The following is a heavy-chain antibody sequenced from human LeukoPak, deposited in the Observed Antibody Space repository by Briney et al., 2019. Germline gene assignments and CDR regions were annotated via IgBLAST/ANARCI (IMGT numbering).Heavy chain of an antibody. V-gene: IGHV1-18*04. CDR1: SSTFSTYG. CDR3: ATYYSGSGSFTTQFDH. J-gene: IGHJ4*02. CDR2: INTHKGNT. D-gene: IGHD3-10*01. Sequence: ASVTVSCKTSSSTFSTYGITRVRQAPGQGLEWMGWINTHKGNTYYAREFQDRVSMTTDASTTTAYMELRSLRSDDTAIYYCATYYSGSGSFTTQFDHWGQGTLVTVFS.